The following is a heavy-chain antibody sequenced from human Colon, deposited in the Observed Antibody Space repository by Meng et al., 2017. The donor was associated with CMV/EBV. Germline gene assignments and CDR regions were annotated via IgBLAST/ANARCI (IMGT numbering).Heavy chain of an antibody. Sequence: GESLKISCAASGFTFSSYAMSWVRQAPGKGLEWVSAISGSGGSTYYADSVKGRFTISRDNSKNTLSLQMNSLRAEDTAVYYCAKGTRRITMIVVVTTAFDIWGQGTMVTVSS. J-gene: IGHJ3*02. CDR2: ISGSGGST. CDR3: AKGTRRITMIVVVTTAFDI. CDR1: GFTFSSYA. D-gene: IGHD3-22*01. V-gene: IGHV3-23*01.